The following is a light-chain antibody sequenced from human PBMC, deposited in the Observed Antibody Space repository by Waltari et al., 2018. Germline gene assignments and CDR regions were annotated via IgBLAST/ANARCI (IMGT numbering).Light chain of an antibody. Sequence: QSALTQPPSASGSPGQSVTISCTGTSSDVDDYNYVSWYQQHPGKAPKLMIYEVSKRPSGVPDRFSGSKSGNTASLTVSGLQAEDEADYYCSSYAASNNFVVFGGGTKLTVL. V-gene: IGLV2-8*01. CDR3: SSYAASNNFVV. CDR1: SSDVDDYNY. CDR2: EVS. J-gene: IGLJ2*01.